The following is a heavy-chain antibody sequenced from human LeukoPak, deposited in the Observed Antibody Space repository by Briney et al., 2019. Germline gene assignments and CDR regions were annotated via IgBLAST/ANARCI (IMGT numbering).Heavy chain of an antibody. CDR2: IYYSGST. J-gene: IGHJ6*02. CDR1: GGSFSGYY. CDR3: ARHPQFYYYDSSGYYHYYYGMDV. V-gene: IGHV4-34*01. D-gene: IGHD3-22*01. Sequence: SETLSLTCAVYGGSFSGYYWSWIRQHPGKGLEWIGYIYYSGSTYYNPSLKSRVTISVDTSKNQFSLKLSSVTAADTAVYYCARHPQFYYYDSSGYYHYYYGMDVWGQGTTVTVSS.